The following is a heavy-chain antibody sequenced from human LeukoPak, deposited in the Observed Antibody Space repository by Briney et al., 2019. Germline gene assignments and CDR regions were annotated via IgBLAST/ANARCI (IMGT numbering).Heavy chain of an antibody. CDR3: ATSGIYGDYHY. V-gene: IGHV1-18*01. D-gene: IGHD4-17*01. CDR1: GYTFTSYD. Sequence: ASVKVSCKASGYTFTSYDINWVRQAPGQGLEWMGWISAYDGNTNYAQKLQGRVTMTTDTSTSTTYMELSRLRSDDTAVYYCATSGIYGDYHYWGQGTLVTVSS. CDR2: ISAYDGNT. J-gene: IGHJ4*02.